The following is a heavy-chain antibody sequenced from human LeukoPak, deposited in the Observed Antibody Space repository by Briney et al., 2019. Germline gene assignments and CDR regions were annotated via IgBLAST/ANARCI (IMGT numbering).Heavy chain of an antibody. D-gene: IGHD3-9*01. CDR3: ARDVGTTGWHTFDY. J-gene: IGHJ4*02. CDR1: GDSVSSNNGA. V-gene: IGHV6-1*01. CDR2: TYYRSKWYN. Sequence: SQTLSLTCAISGDSVSSNNGAWNWIRQSPSRGLEWLGRTYYRSKWYNDYAESLISRITISRVTSKNQFSLQLYSVTPEDTAVYYCARDVGTTGWHTFDYWGQGTLVTVSS.